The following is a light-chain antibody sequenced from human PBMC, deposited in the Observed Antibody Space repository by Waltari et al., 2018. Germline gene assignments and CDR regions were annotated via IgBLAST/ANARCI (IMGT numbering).Light chain of an antibody. J-gene: IGKJ1*01. CDR1: QSVLYSSNNKNY. CDR3: QQYYSTPRT. V-gene: IGKV4-1*01. Sequence: DIVMTQSPDSLAVSLGERATINCKSSQSVLYSSNNKNYLAWYQQKPGHPPKLLIYWATTRESGVPDRFSVCGSGTDFTLTISSLQSEDAAVYYCQQYYSTPRTFGQGTKVEIK. CDR2: WAT.